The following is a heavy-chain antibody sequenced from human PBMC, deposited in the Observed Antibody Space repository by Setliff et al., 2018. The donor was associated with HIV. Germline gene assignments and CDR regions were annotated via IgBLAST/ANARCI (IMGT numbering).Heavy chain of an antibody. D-gene: IGHD5-18*01. CDR3: AREDVDTSMVYYYYYYMDV. CDR2: ISYEGSNQ. J-gene: IGHJ6*03. Sequence: GESLRLSCAASGFIFSSYTMHWVRQAPGKGLEWVAIISYEGSNQYYADSVQGRFTISRDTSKNTLYLQMNSLRGEDTAVYYCAREDVDTSMVYYYYYYMDVWGKGTTVTVSS. CDR1: GFIFSSYT. V-gene: IGHV3-30*04.